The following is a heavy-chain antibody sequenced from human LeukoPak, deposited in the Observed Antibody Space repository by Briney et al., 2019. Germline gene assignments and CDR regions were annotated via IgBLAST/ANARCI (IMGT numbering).Heavy chain of an antibody. CDR3: AKDKGLEYFGY. V-gene: IGHV3-30*02. Sequence: PGGSLRLPCAASGLTFRSSGMHWVSHAPGKGPEWVAFIRSDGNEKDYVDSVRCRFTISRDNSKNTVSLQMNTLRAEDTAVYYCAKDKGLEYFGYWGQGTLVTVSS. CDR1: GLTFRSSG. J-gene: IGHJ4*02. CDR2: IRSDGNEK. D-gene: IGHD3/OR15-3a*01.